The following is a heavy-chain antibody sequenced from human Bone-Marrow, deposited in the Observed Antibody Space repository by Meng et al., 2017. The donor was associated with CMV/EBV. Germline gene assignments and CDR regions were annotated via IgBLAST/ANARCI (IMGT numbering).Heavy chain of an antibody. CDR2: INHSRNT. Sequence: YGGSFSGYSWSWVRRPPGKGLEWIGEINHSRNTNYNPSLKSRVTISVDTSKNQFSLKLSSVTAADTAVYYCARGKTVKRTSSGYFDYWGQGTLVTVSS. J-gene: IGHJ4*02. CDR3: ARGKTVKRTSSGYFDY. V-gene: IGHV4-34*01. CDR1: GGSFSGYS. D-gene: IGHD3-22*01.